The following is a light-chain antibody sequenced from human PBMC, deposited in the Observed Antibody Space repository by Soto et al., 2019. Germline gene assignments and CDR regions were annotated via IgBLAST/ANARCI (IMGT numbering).Light chain of an antibody. CDR2: GAS. CDR1: QSVSSNF. CDR3: QQYGRSPLT. V-gene: IGKV3-20*01. J-gene: IGKJ4*01. Sequence: EIVLTQSPGTLSLSPGERATLSCRASQSVSSNFLAWYQQKPGQTPRLLIYGASSRATGIPDRFSGSGSATDFTLSISRLEPEDFAVYYCQQYGRSPLTFGGGTKVEIK.